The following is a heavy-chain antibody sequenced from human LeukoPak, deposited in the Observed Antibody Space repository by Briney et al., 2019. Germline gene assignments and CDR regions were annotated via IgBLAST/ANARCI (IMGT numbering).Heavy chain of an antibody. V-gene: IGHV3-23*01. CDR1: EHPLSIYS. D-gene: IGHD6-19*01. CDR2: IRCSGTST. CDR3: AKNPQRGGWYQDY. J-gene: IGHJ4*02. Sequence: GESLRLSCVVSEHPLSIYSITWVRRARERVREWVSDIRCSGTSTYYADSVKGRFTISRDNSKNTLYLQMNRLRAEDTAVYYCAKNPQRGGWYQDYWGQGTLVTVSS.